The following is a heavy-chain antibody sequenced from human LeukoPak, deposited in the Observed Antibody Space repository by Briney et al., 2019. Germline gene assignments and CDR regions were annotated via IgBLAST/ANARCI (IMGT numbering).Heavy chain of an antibody. J-gene: IGHJ6*02. CDR2: INPNSGGT. CDR3: ARDIVVVPAAPFYGVDV. CDR1: GYTFTGYY. V-gene: IGHV1-2*02. Sequence: ASVKVSCKASGYTFTGYYMHWVRQAPGQGLEWMGWINPNSGGTNYAQKFQGRVTMTRDTSISTAYMELSRLRSDDTAVYYCARDIVVVPAAPFYGVDVWGQGTTVTVSS. D-gene: IGHD2-2*01.